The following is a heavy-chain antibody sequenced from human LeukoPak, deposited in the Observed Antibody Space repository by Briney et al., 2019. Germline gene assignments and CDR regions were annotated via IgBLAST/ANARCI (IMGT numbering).Heavy chain of an antibody. CDR1: GGSISNYY. J-gene: IGHJ5*02. CDR2: IFYTGST. CDR3: ARVLSDSSGYYTNWFDP. V-gene: IGHV4-59*01. D-gene: IGHD3-22*01. Sequence: SETLSLTCTVSGGSISNYYWSWIRQPPGKGLEWIGYIFYTGSTTYNPSLKSRVTISLDTSNNQLSLKVRSVTAADTAVYYCARVLSDSSGYYTNWFDPWGQGTLVTVSS.